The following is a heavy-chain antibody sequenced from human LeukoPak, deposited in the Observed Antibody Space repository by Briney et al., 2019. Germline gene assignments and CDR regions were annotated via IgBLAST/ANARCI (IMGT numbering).Heavy chain of an antibody. CDR3: ARDYYGTGTIGNWFDP. CDR1: GYTFTGYY. CDR2: INPNSGGT. D-gene: IGHD3-10*01. Sequence: EASVKVSCKASGYTFTGYYMHWVRQAPGQGLEWMGWINPNSGGTNYAQKFQGRVTMTRDTSISTAYMELSRLRSDDTAVYYCARDYYGTGTIGNWFDPWGQGTQVTVSS. V-gene: IGHV1-2*02. J-gene: IGHJ5*02.